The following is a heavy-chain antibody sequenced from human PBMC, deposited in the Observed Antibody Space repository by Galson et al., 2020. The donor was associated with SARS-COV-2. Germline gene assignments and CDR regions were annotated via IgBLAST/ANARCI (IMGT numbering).Heavy chain of an antibody. CDR3: ARLEYGDSVA. Sequence: ASVKVPCKTSGYTFTNYDVNWVRQAAGHGLEWMGWMNPNSGNTGYAQKFQGRVTMTRDTSISTAYLQLSSLRSEDTAVYYCARLEYGDSVAWGQGTLVTVSS. CDR1: GYTFTNYD. V-gene: IGHV1-8*01. J-gene: IGHJ4*02. D-gene: IGHD4-17*01. CDR2: MNPNSGNT.